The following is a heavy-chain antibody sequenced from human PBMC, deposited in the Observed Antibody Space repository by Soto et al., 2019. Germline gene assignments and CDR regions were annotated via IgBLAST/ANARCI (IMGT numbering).Heavy chain of an antibody. CDR2: NKHSGST. D-gene: IGHD3-10*01. CDR3: SRGRNRAGDY. CDR1: GGSFSGYY. J-gene: IGHJ4*02. V-gene: IGHV4-34*01. Sequence: PSETLSLTCAVYGGSFSGYYWSWIRQPPGKGLEWIGENKHSGSTNYNPSLKSRVTISVDTSKNQFTLKLSSLTAADTAVYCCSRGRNRAGDYWGQGTLVTVSS.